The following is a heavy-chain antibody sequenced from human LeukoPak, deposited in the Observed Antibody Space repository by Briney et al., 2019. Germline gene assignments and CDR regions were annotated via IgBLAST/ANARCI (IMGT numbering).Heavy chain of an antibody. CDR3: ARTPDSSGYYYFDY. Sequence: GGSLRLSCVASGFTFSSYGMHWVRQAPGKGLEWVAVIWYDGSNKYYADSVKGRFTISRDNSKNTLYLQMNSLRAEDTAVYYCARTPDSSGYYYFDYWGQGTLVTVSS. CDR2: IWYDGSNK. V-gene: IGHV3-33*01. J-gene: IGHJ4*02. D-gene: IGHD3-22*01. CDR1: GFTFSSYG.